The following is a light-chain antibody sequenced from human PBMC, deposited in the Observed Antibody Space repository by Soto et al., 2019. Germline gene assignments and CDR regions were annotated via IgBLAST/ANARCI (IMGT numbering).Light chain of an antibody. CDR1: QSVSSN. V-gene: IGKV3-15*01. CDR3: XXXXXXPPRYT. CDR2: GAS. Sequence: EIVMTQSPATLSVSPGERATLSCRASQSVSSNLAWYQQKPGQAPRLLIYGASTRATGIPARFSGSGSGTEFTXXXTSLXXEDXXXXXXXXXXXXPPRYTFGQGTKLEIK. J-gene: IGKJ2*01.